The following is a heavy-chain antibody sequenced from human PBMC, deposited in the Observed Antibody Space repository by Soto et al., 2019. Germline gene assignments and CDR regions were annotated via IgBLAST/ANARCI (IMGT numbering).Heavy chain of an antibody. J-gene: IGHJ6*02. CDR3: ARVRTTIFGVVKVRGGAMDV. CDR1: GGSISSGDYY. V-gene: IGHV4-30-4*01. CDR2: IYYGGST. Sequence: QVQLLESGPGLVKPSQTLSLTCTVSGGSISSGDYYWSWIRQSPGKGLEWIGYIYYGGSTYYSPSLKSRVIISVDTSKNQFSLHLSSVTAADTAVYYCARVRTTIFGVVKVRGGAMDVWGQGTTVTVSS. D-gene: IGHD3-3*01.